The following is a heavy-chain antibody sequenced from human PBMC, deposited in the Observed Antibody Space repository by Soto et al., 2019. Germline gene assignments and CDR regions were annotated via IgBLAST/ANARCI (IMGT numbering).Heavy chain of an antibody. D-gene: IGHD6-6*01. J-gene: IGHJ4*02. CDR3: ARGLYSSSSFDY. V-gene: IGHV4-34*01. CDR2: INHSGST. CDR1: GGSFSGYY. Sequence: SETLSLTCAVYGGSFSGYYWSWIRQPPGKGLEWIGEINHSGSTNYNPSLKSRVTISVDTSKNQFSLKLSSVTAADTAVYYCARGLYSSSSFDYWGQGTLVTVS.